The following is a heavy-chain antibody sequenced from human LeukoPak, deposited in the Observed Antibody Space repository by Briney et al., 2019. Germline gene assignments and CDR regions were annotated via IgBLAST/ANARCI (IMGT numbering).Heavy chain of an antibody. J-gene: IGHJ4*02. CDR3: AKDRAPRSLWYYFDY. CDR1: GFTFSSYA. CDR2: IRGSGGST. V-gene: IGHV3-23*01. Sequence: PGGSLRLSCAASGFTFSSYAMSWVRQAPGKGLEWVSAIRGSGGSTYYADSVKGRFTISRDNSKNTLYLQMNSLRAEDTAVYYCAKDRAPRSLWYYFDYWGQGTLVTVSS. D-gene: IGHD3-10*01.